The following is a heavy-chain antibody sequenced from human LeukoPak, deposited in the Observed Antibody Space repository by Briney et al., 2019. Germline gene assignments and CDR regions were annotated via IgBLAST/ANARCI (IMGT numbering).Heavy chain of an antibody. CDR3: ASGWFGEGNY. D-gene: IGHD3-10*01. CDR1: GFTFSDYY. CDR2: ISSSSSYT. V-gene: IGHV3-11*06. J-gene: IGHJ4*02. Sequence: GGSLRLSCAASGFTFSDYYMSWIRQAPGKGLEWVSYISSSSSYTNYADSVKGRFTISRDNAKNSLYLQMNSLKAEDTAVYYCASGWFGEGNYWGQGTLVTVSS.